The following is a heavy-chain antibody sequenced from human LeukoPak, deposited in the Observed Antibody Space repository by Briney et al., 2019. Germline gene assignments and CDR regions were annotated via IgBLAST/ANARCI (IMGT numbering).Heavy chain of an antibody. J-gene: IGHJ5*02. CDR1: GGSTSSYY. V-gene: IGHV4-59*06. Sequence: PSETLSLTCTVSGGSTSSYYWSWIRQPPGKGLEWIGYIYYSGNTYYNSSLKSRVIISVDTSENKFSLKLTSVTAADTAVYYCARGLDRVNWFDPWGQGTLVTVSS. D-gene: IGHD6-19*01. CDR3: ARGLDRVNWFDP. CDR2: IYYSGNT.